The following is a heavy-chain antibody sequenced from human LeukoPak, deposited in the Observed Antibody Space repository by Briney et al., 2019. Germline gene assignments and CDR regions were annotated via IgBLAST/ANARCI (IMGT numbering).Heavy chain of an antibody. Sequence: GASVKVSCKASGYSFSDYYMHWVRQAPGQGLEWMGWINPDSGGTHYAQKFQGRVTLTRDTSLSTAYMELSRLRPDDTAVYYCAKDISTHMEPPDWFDSWGQGTLVTVSS. CDR2: INPDSGGT. D-gene: IGHD1-1*01. V-gene: IGHV1-2*02. CDR1: GYSFSDYY. J-gene: IGHJ5*01. CDR3: AKDISTHMEPPDWFDS.